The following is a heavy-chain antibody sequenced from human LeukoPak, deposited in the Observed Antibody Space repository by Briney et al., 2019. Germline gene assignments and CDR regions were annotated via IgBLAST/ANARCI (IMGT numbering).Heavy chain of an antibody. CDR3: ARGPPNWGYDY. J-gene: IGHJ4*02. D-gene: IGHD7-27*01. Sequence: ASVTVSCKASGGTLSSYAISWVRQAPGQRPEWMGWMSPNSGDTGYAQKFQDRVTMTRNTSISTAYMELSSLRSDDTAVYYCARGPPNWGYDYWGPGTLVTVSS. CDR2: MSPNSGDT. CDR1: GGTLSSYA. V-gene: IGHV1-8*02.